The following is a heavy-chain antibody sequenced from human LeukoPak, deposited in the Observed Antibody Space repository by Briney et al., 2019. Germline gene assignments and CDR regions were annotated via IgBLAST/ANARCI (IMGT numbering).Heavy chain of an antibody. J-gene: IGHJ5*02. CDR3: ARLSSTSQPFDP. CDR1: GYSFASYW. Sequence: GESLKISCKGSGYSFASYWIAWVRQMPGKGLEWMGIIYPDDSDTRYSPSFQGQVTISADKSISTAYLQWSGLKASDAAVYYCARLSSTSQPFDPWGQGALVTVSS. CDR2: IYPDDSDT. V-gene: IGHV5-51*01. D-gene: IGHD2-2*01.